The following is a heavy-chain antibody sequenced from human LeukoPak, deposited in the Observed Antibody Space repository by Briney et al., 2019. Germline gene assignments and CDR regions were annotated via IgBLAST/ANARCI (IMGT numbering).Heavy chain of an antibody. CDR1: GYTFTSYG. CDR3: AREVGYYYGSGSYPHFDY. D-gene: IGHD3-10*01. CDR2: ISAYNGST. V-gene: IGHV1-18*01. Sequence: ASVKVSCKASGYTFTSYGISWVRQAPGQGLEWMGWISAYNGSTNYAQKLQGRVTMTTDTSTSTAYMELRSLRSDDTAVYYCAREVGYYYGSGSYPHFDYWGQGTLVTVSS. J-gene: IGHJ4*02.